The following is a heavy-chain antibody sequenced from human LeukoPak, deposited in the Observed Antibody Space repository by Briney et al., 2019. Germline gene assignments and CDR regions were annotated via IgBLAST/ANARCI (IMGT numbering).Heavy chain of an antibody. CDR2: IYYSGST. CDR1: GGSISSSSYY. V-gene: IGHV4-39*07. D-gene: IGHD3-16*02. CDR3: ARDKPYDYVWGSYRPLFDY. Sequence: PSETLSLTCTVSGGSISSSSYYWGWLRQPPGKGLEWIGSIYYSGSTYYNPSLKSRVTISVDTSKNQFSLKLSSVTAADTAVYYCARDKPYDYVWGSYRPLFDYWGQGTLVTVSS. J-gene: IGHJ4*02.